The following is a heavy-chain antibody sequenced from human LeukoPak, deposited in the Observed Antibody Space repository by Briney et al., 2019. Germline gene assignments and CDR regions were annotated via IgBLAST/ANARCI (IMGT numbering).Heavy chain of an antibody. V-gene: IGHV1-69*05. J-gene: IGHJ6*03. CDR2: IIPIFGTA. D-gene: IGHD2-2*01. CDR3: ARGRKYQLPPRSPYYYYYMDV. Sequence: SVKVSCKASGGTFSSYAISWVRQAPGQGLEWMGRIIPIFGTANYAQKFQGRVTITRNTSISTAYMELSSLRSEDTAVYYCARGRKYQLPPRSPYYYYYMDVWGKGTTVTVSS. CDR1: GGTFSSYA.